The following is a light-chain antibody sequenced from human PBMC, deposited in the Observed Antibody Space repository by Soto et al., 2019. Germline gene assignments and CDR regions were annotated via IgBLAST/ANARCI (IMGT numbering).Light chain of an antibody. CDR3: QQYTNWPKT. J-gene: IGKJ1*01. V-gene: IGKV2-28*01. CDR2: LGS. Sequence: DIVMTQSALSLPVTPGEPASISCSYSQSPLHSNGYNYVDGYLPKPGQYQQLLSYLGSNRASGVPDRFSGSGAGTECSLTISSLQSEDFAVYYCQQYTNWPKTFGQGTKVDI. CDR1: QSPLHSNGYNY.